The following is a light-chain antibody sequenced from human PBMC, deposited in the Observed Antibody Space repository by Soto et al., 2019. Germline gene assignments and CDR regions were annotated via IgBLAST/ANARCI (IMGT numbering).Light chain of an antibody. CDR3: SSYAGSSTLV. J-gene: IGLJ2*01. CDR2: DVT. V-gene: IGLV2-14*03. Sequence: QSVLTQPASVSGSPGQSITISCTGTSSDVGRYNYVSWYQQHPGKGPKLMIYDVTNRPSGVSNRFSASKSGNTAALTISGLQAEDEADYYCSSYAGSSTLVFGGGTKLTV. CDR1: SSDVGRYNY.